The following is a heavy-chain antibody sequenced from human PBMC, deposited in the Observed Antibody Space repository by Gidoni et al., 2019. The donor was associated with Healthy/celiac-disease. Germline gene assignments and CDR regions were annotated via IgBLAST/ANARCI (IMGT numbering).Heavy chain of an antibody. Sequence: QGQLVQSGAEVKKPGSSAKASCKASGGSFSSYPISGVRQAPGQGLEGMGGIIPILGTANYAQKFPGRVTITADESTSTAYMELSSLRSEDTAVYYCARMSHYDFWSGQNWGQVTLVTVSS. J-gene: IGHJ4*02. CDR2: IIPILGTA. CDR3: ARMSHYDFWSGQN. V-gene: IGHV1-69*01. CDR1: GGSFSSYP. D-gene: IGHD3-3*01.